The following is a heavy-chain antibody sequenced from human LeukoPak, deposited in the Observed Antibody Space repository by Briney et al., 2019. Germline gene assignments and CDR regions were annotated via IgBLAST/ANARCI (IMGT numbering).Heavy chain of an antibody. CDR1: GFTFSSYS. CDR2: ISSSSSYI. Sequence: PGGSLRLSCAASGFTFSSYSMNWVRQAPGKGLEWVSSISSSSSYIYYADSVKGRFTISRDNAKNTLYLQMNSLRAEDTAVYYCARGGPYYYDSSGPYWFDPWGQGTLVTVSS. V-gene: IGHV3-21*01. J-gene: IGHJ5*02. D-gene: IGHD3-22*01. CDR3: ARGGPYYYDSSGPYWFDP.